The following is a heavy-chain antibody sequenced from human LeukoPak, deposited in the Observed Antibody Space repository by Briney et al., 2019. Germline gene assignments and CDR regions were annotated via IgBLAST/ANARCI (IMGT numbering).Heavy chain of an antibody. CDR1: GFTFSSYG. V-gene: IGHV3-23*01. D-gene: IGHD6-13*01. CDR2: ISGSGGST. Sequence: GGTLRLSCAASGFTFSSYGMSWVRQAPGKGLEWVSAISGSGGSTYYADSVKGRFTISRDNAKNSLYLQMNSLRAEDMALYYCAKDMGYSSSSRSFDYWGQGTLVTVSS. J-gene: IGHJ4*02. CDR3: AKDMGYSSSSRSFDY.